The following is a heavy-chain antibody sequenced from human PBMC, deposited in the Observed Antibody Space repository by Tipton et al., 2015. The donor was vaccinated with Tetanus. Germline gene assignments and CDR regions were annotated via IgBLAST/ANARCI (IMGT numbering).Heavy chain of an antibody. J-gene: IGHJ5*02. CDR1: GTSVRSFY. CDR2: SYYVGSP. CDR3: ARGQLLSRDWFDP. Sequence: TLSLTCSVSGTSVRSFYWSWIRQSPGKAPEWIGYSYYVGSPNHNPSLKGRVSISRDTSTNQVSLKLTSVTAADTAVYYCARGQLLSRDWFDPWGQGTLVTVSS. D-gene: IGHD2-2*01. V-gene: IGHV4-59*02.